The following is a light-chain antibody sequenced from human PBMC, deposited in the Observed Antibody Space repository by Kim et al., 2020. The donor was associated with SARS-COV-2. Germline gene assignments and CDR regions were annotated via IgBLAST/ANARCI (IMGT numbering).Light chain of an antibody. Sequence: ASVGDRVTITCRARQPIINFLNWYQQRPGKAPRFVISAASSLQGGVPSRFSVSGSGTEFVLSINSLQPEDFATYYCQQTYSNPWTFGRGTKVDIK. CDR3: QQTYSNPWT. CDR2: AAS. V-gene: IGKV1-39*01. J-gene: IGKJ1*01. CDR1: QPIINF.